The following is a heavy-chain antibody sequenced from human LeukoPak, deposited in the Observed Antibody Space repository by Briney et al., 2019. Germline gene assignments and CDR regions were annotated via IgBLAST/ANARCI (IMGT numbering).Heavy chain of an antibody. V-gene: IGHV3-11*01. Sequence: PGGSLRLSCAASGFNFSDYYMCWIRQAPGKGLEWVSYISSSGFSTYYAGSVKGRFTISRDNARNSLYLQMNSLAPEDTALYYCARGKRRFDYWGQGTLVSVSS. CDR1: GFNFSDYY. CDR3: ARGKRRFDY. J-gene: IGHJ4*02. CDR2: ISSSGFST.